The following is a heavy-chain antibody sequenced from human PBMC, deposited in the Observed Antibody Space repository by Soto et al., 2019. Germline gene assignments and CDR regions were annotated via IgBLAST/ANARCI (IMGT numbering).Heavy chain of an antibody. V-gene: IGHV3-48*02. Sequence: PGGSLRLSCVASGLPFIGDSINLVRPAPGKGLEWVSYISGSSKTIHYADSVKGRFTISRDNAKYSVYLQMNSLRDEDMAVYYCARDKNWAFDYWGQGALVTVSS. D-gene: IGHD7-27*01. J-gene: IGHJ4*02. CDR3: ARDKNWAFDY. CDR2: ISGSSKTI. CDR1: GLPFIGDS.